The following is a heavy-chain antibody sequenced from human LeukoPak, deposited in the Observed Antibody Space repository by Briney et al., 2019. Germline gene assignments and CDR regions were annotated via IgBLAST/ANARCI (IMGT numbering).Heavy chain of an antibody. CDR1: GYTFTDYS. Sequence: ASVKVSCKASGYTFTDYSMHWVRQAPGQGLEWMGWISAYNGNTNYAQKLQGRVTMTTDTSTSTAYMELRSLRSDDTAVYYCARSKEPYYDFWSGYSVDYWGQGTLVTVSS. J-gene: IGHJ4*02. CDR2: ISAYNGNT. CDR3: ARSKEPYYDFWSGYSVDY. V-gene: IGHV1-18*04. D-gene: IGHD3-3*01.